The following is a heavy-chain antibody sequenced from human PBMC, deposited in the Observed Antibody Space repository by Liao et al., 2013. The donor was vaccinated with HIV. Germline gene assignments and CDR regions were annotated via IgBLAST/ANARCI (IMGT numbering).Heavy chain of an antibody. D-gene: IGHD6-19*01. J-gene: IGHJ6*03. CDR2: INHTGST. CDR3: ARGVAVAGIDYYYYMDV. Sequence: QVQLQQWGAGLLKPSETLSLTCAVYGGFFSGHYWSWIRQPPGKGLEWIAEINHTGSTNYNPSLKSRVTISVDTSKNQFSLKLSSVTAADTAVYYCARGVAVAGIDYYYYMDVWGKGTTVTVSS. V-gene: IGHV4-34*01. CDR1: GGFFSGHY.